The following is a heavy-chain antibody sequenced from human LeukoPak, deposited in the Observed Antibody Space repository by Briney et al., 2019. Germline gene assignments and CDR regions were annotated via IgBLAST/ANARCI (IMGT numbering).Heavy chain of an antibody. V-gene: IGHV1-24*01. J-gene: IGHJ4*02. CDR1: GYTLTELS. CDR2: FVPEDGET. CDR3: ATAREYGDYPYYFDY. D-gene: IGHD4-17*01. Sequence: ASVKVSCKVSGYTLTELSMHWVRQAPGKGLEWMGGFVPEDGETIYAQKFQGRVTMTEDTSTDTAYMELSRLRSEDTAVYYCATAREYGDYPYYFDYWGQGPLVTVS.